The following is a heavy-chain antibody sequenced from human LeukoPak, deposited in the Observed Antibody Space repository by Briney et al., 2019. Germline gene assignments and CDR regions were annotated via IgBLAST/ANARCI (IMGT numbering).Heavy chain of an antibody. CDR2: ISAYNSNT. J-gene: IGHJ4*02. V-gene: IGHV1-18*01. CDR3: ARDRPGAAAGDY. D-gene: IGHD6-13*01. Sequence: ASVKVPCKASGYTFTSYGISWVRQAPGQGLEWMGWISAYNSNTNYAQKLQGRVTMTTDTSTSTAYMELRSLRSDDTAVYYCARDRPGAAAGDYWGQGTLVTVSS. CDR1: GYTFTSYG.